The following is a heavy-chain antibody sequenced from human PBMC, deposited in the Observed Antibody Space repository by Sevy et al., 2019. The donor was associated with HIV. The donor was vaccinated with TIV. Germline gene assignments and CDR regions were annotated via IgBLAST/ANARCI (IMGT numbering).Heavy chain of an antibody. CDR3: ARDLWFGSFWGNWFDP. CDR1: GFTFSSYG. J-gene: IGHJ5*02. Sequence: GGSLRLSCAASGFTFSSYGMHWVRQAPGKGLEWVAVISYDGSNKYYADSVKGRFTISRDNSKNTLYLQMNSLRAEDTAVYYCARDLWFGSFWGNWFDPWDLGTLVTVSS. CDR2: ISYDGSNK. V-gene: IGHV3-30*03. D-gene: IGHD3-10*01.